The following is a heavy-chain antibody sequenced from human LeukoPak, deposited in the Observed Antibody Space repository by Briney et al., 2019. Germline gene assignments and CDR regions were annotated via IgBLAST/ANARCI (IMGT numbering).Heavy chain of an antibody. CDR2: INHSGST. V-gene: IGHV4-34*01. Sequence: SETLSLTCAVYGGSFSGYCWSWIRQPPGKGLEWIGEINHSGSTNYNPSLKSRVTISVDTSKNQFSLKLSSVTAADTAVYYCARGDLTSFRIAAAGTHFDYWGQGTLVTVSS. D-gene: IGHD6-13*01. CDR3: ARGDLTSFRIAAAGTHFDY. CDR1: GGSFSGYC. J-gene: IGHJ4*02.